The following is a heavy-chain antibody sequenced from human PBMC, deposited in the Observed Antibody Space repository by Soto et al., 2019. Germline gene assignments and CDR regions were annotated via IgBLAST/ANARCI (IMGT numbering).Heavy chain of an antibody. CDR1: GAALNSGNYY. CDR3: ARLRIATNNYKWFDP. D-gene: IGHD2-21*01. Sequence: SETLSLTCIVSGAALNSGNYYWSWIRQVPGKGLEWIGHIYVTGAVDYNPSLRDRITISQDTSERQFSLNLRLVTAADMAVYYCARLRIATNNYKWFDPWGQGTLVTVSS. J-gene: IGHJ5*02. CDR2: IYVTGAV. V-gene: IGHV4-31*03.